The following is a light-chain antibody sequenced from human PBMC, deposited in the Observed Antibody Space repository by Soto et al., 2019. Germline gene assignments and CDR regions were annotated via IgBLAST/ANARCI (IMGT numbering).Light chain of an antibody. V-gene: IGKV3-20*01. CDR3: PQYGTLPPS. CDR1: QSLARNF. J-gene: IGKJ4*01. CDR2: GAF. Sequence: LLPQSPGTLSLSTGDRATLACRASQSLARNFLAWYQQKSGQSPRLLIYGAFDRATDIPDRFSGSGSGADFPLTISRLEPADFAVYFCPQYGTLPPSFGRGTTGAIK.